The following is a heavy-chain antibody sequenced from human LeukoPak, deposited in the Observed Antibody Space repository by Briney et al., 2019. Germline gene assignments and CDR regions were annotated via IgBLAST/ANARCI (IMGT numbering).Heavy chain of an antibody. J-gene: IGHJ4*01. CDR3: TRGKPETVFDS. CDR1: GGSFSGYC. V-gene: IGHV4-34*01. Sequence: SGTLSLTCSVYGGSFSGYCWSWIRQPPGKGLEWIGEINHSGSTNYNPPLKTRVTISLDRSKDQFSLKLTSVTAADTAVYYCTRGKPETVFDSWGRGTLVTVSS. CDR2: INHSGST.